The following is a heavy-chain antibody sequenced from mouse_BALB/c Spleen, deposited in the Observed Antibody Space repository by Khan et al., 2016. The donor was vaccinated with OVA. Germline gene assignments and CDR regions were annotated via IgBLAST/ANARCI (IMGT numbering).Heavy chain of an antibody. J-gene: IGHJ1*01. CDR2: MSSGSSTI. D-gene: IGHD2-1*01. Sequence: EVNLVESGGGLVQPGGSRKLSCAASGFTFSSFGMHWVRQAPKKGLEWVAYMSSGSSTIYYVDTVKGRFTISRDTPKNTLFLQMTSLMSEDTAMYYCARSGGNFHWYFDVWGAGTSVTVSS. V-gene: IGHV5-17*02. CDR1: GFTFSSFG. CDR3: ARSGGNFHWYFDV.